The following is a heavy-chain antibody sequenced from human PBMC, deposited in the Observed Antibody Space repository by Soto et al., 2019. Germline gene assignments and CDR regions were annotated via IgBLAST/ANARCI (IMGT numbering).Heavy chain of an antibody. CDR3: ARARRYFFDY. CDR2: INHSGST. V-gene: IGHV4-34*01. J-gene: IGHJ4*02. Sequence: QVQLQQWGAGLLKPSETLSLTCAVYGGSFSGYYWSWIRQPPGKGLEWIGEINHSGSTNYNPSLKGRVNLSVDTVKDQVSLKLSSVTAADTAVYYCARARRYFFDYWGQGTLVTVSS. CDR1: GGSFSGYY.